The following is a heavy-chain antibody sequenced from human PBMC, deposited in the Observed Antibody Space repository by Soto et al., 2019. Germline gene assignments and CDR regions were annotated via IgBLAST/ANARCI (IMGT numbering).Heavy chain of an antibody. J-gene: IGHJ4*02. CDR3: ARGQYGDYVGFDY. V-gene: IGHV4-34*01. CDR2: INHSGST. D-gene: IGHD4-17*01. CDR1: GGSFSGYY. Sequence: SETLSLTCAVYGGSFSGYYWSWMRQPPGKGLEWIGEINHSGSTNYNPSLKSRVTISVDTSKNQFSLKLGSVTAADTAVYYCARGQYGDYVGFDYWGQGTLVTVSS.